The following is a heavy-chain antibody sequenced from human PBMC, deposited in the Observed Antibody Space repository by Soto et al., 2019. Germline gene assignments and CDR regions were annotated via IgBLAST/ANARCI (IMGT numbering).Heavy chain of an antibody. CDR2: IWYDGSNK. D-gene: IGHD1-26*01. J-gene: IGHJ6*02. CDR3: ARNGIPLDYYYGMDV. CDR1: GFTFSSYG. V-gene: IGHV3-33*01. Sequence: PGGSLRLSCAASGFTFSSYGMHWVRQAPGKGLEWVAVIWYDGSNKYYADSVKGRFTISRDNSKNTLYLQMNSLRAEDTAVYYCARNGIPLDYYYGMDVWGQGTTVTVSS.